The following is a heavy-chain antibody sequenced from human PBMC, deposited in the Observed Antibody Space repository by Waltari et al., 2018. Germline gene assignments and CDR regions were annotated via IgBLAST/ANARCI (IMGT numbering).Heavy chain of an antibody. CDR1: GFTFSSYG. Sequence: QVQLVESGGGVVQPGGSLRLSCAASGFTFSSYGMHWVRQAPGKGLEWLAFIRYDGSNKYYADSVKGRFTISRDNSKNTLYLQMNSLRAEDTAVYYCAKTRSKYSGSYYFDYWGQGTLVTVSS. J-gene: IGHJ4*02. V-gene: IGHV3-30*02. CDR3: AKTRSKYSGSYYFDY. CDR2: IRYDGSNK. D-gene: IGHD1-26*01.